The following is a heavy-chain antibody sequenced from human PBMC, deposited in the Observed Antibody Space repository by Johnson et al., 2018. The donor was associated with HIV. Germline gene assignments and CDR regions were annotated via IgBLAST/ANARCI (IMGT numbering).Heavy chain of an antibody. CDR1: GFTFNNYA. J-gene: IGHJ3*01. CDR3: SKDSIMSTFGGIFDF. CDR2: ISYDGSYE. Sequence: QEQLVESGGGVVQPGRSVRLSCAASGFTFNNYAMHWVRQAPGKGLEWVAVISYDGSYEYYADSVKGRVTISRENFKNTLYLQMNSLRPEDAAVYYCSKDSIMSTFGGIFDFWGQGTLVTVSS. D-gene: IGHD3-16*01. V-gene: IGHV3-30*04.